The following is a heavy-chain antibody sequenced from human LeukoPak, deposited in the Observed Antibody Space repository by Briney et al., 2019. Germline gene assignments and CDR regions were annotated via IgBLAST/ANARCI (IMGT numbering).Heavy chain of an antibody. CDR3: ARGYYDILTGHYYFDY. CDR2: IYSGGTT. D-gene: IGHD3-9*01. CDR1: GFTVSSNY. V-gene: IGHV3-66*01. Sequence: QPGGSLRLSCAASGFTVSSNYMSWVRQAPGKGLEWVSVIYSGGTTYYADSVKGRFTISRDNSKNTLYLQMNSLRAEDTAVYYCARGYYDILTGHYYFDYWGQGTLVTVSS. J-gene: IGHJ4*02.